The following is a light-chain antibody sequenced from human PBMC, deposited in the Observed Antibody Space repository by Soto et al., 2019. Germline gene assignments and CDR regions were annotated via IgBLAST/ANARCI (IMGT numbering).Light chain of an antibody. CDR3: QQYNYYRT. V-gene: IGKV1-5*03. J-gene: IGKJ1*01. CDR2: EAS. Sequence: DIQMTQSPFSLSASVGDRVTITCRASESVSSRLAWYQQKPGKAPKLLISEASSVESGAPSRFSGRGSGTAFTLTISSLQPDDFAPYYCQQYNYYRTFGQGTEVEMK. CDR1: ESVSSR.